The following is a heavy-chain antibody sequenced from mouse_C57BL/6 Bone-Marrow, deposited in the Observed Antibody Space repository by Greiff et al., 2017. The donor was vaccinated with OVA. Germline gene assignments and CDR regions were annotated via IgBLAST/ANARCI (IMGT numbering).Heavy chain of an antibody. D-gene: IGHD1-3*01. CDR3: TSSDNYEGFAY. V-gene: IGHV6-3*01. Sequence: DVQLQESGGGLVQPGGSMKLSCVASGFTFSNYWMNWVRQSPEKGLEWVAQIRLKSDDYATHSAESVKGRFTISRDDSKSGVYLRMNNLMDEDTEIYYCTSSDNYEGFAYWGQGTLVTVSA. CDR2: IRLKSDDYAT. J-gene: IGHJ3*01. CDR1: GFTFSNYW.